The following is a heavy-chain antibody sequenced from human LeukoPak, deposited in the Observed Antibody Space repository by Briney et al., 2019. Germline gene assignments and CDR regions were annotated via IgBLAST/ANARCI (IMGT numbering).Heavy chain of an antibody. D-gene: IGHD4-17*01. J-gene: IGHJ3*02. CDR3: ASRTTVTDADGLDI. V-gene: IGHV3-66*01. CDR2: IYSGGST. CDR1: EFTVNSNY. Sequence: GGSLRLSCAASEFTVNSNYMIWVRQAPGKGLEWVSLIYSGGSTYNADSVKDRFTISRDNSKNTVYLQMNSLRAEDTAVYYCASRTTVTDADGLDIWGQGTMVTVSS.